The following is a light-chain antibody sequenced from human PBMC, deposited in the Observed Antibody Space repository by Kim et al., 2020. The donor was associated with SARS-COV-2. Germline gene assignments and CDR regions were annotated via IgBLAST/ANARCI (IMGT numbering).Light chain of an antibody. V-gene: IGLV3-1*01. Sequence: VSPGQTASITCSGDELGNKYTSWYQQKPGQSPVLVMYQDSKRPSGIPERFSGSNSGNTATLTISGTQAIDEADYYCQAWDSSTAVVFGGGTKLTVL. CDR1: ELGNKY. CDR2: QDS. J-gene: IGLJ2*01. CDR3: QAWDSSTAVV.